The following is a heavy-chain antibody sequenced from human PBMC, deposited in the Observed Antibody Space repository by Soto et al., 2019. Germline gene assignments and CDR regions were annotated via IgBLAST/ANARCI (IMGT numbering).Heavy chain of an antibody. D-gene: IGHD2-21*02. V-gene: IGHV4-31*03. J-gene: IGHJ4*02. CDR3: ARELRGGDRYVLHFDY. Sequence: SETLSLTCTVSGGSMSRPGFYWSWIRQHPGKGLEWLGYIFYSGRTFYNPSLKSRITISADTSKNQFSLRLTSVTAADTAVYYCARELRGGDRYVLHFDYWGQGALVTVSS. CDR1: GGSMSRPGFY. CDR2: IFYSGRT.